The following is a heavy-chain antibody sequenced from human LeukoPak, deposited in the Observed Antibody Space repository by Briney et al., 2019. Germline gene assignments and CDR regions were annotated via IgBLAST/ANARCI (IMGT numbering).Heavy chain of an antibody. V-gene: IGHV3-48*04. CDR1: GFTFSSYS. CDR3: ARDQGSGPQYGMDV. J-gene: IGHJ6*02. CDR2: IGSSSGTM. Sequence: GGSLRLSCAASGFTFSSYSMNWVRQAPGKGLEWVSYIGSSSGTMYYADSVKGRFTISRDNAKNSLYLQMNSLRAEDTAVYYCARDQGSGPQYGMDVWGQGTTVTVSS. D-gene: IGHD3-10*01.